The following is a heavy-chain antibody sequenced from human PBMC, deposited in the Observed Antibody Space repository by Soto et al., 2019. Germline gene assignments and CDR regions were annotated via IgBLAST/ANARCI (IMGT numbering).Heavy chain of an antibody. CDR2: FNPNSGDT. D-gene: IGHD6-13*01. CDR1: GYTLSDYY. CDR3: AREGGGIAAAGAGNDAFDI. J-gene: IGHJ3*02. Sequence: ASVKVSCKASGYTLSDYYMQWVRQAPGQGLEWMGWFNPNSGDTNYAQKFQGRVTMTRDTSIATAYMELSSLKSDDTAVYYCAREGGGIAAAGAGNDAFDIWGQGTMVTVPS. V-gene: IGHV1-2*02.